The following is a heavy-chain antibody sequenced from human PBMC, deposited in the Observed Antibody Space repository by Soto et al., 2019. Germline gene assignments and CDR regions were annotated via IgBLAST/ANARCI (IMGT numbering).Heavy chain of an antibody. CDR2: VHHSWGS. V-gene: IGHV4-59*08. D-gene: IGHD3-10*01. CDR1: GGSISSYY. J-gene: IGHJ6*02. Sequence: QVQLQESGPGLVKPSETLSLSCTVSGGSISSYYWSWFRQSPGKRMEWIGYVHHSWGSSYNPSLQSGVAISLATSKSQCALKGTSVTATDRAVYSCARQGFGPLHGLVDVWGQGTTVTVSS. CDR3: ARQGFGPLHGLVDV.